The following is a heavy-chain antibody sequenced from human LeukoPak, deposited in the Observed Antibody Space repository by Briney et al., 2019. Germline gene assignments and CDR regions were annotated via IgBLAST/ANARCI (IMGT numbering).Heavy chain of an antibody. CDR3: TREENYGDHPRTVILDY. Sequence: GGSLRLSCVASGFTFSTFAMSWVRQAPGKGLEWVSSISDTGGYTYYADSMKGRFTISRDNSKNTLYLQMNSLRAEDTAVYFCTREENYGDHPRTVILDYWGQGVLVTVSS. CDR1: GFTFSTFA. D-gene: IGHD4-17*01. CDR2: ISDTGGYT. J-gene: IGHJ4*02. V-gene: IGHV3-23*01.